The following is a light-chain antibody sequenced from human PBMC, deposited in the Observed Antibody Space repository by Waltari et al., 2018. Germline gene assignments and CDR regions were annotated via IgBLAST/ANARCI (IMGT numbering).Light chain of an antibody. Sequence: QSALTQPRSVSGSPGQSVTLSCTGTSSDVGYYNYVSWYQQRPDKAPRLILYDVTKRPSGVPDRFSGSKSGNTAPLTISGLQAEDEADFYCCSYAGSYILVFGGGTKLTVL. V-gene: IGLV2-11*01. CDR2: DVT. CDR3: CSYAGSYILV. CDR1: SSDVGYYNY. J-gene: IGLJ2*01.